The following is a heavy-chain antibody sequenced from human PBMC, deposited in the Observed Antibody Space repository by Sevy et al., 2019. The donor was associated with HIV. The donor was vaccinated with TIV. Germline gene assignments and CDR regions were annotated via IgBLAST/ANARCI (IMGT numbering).Heavy chain of an antibody. V-gene: IGHV3-30*18. CDR1: GFTFSSYG. Sequence: GGSLRLSCAASGFTFSSYGMHWVRQAPGKGLEWVAVISYDGSNKYYADSVKGRFTISRDNSKNTLYLQMNSLRAGDTAVYYCAKDRGHEYSSSSGKYYYYGMDVWGQGTTVTVSS. CDR3: AKDRGHEYSSSSGKYYYYGMDV. J-gene: IGHJ6*02. D-gene: IGHD6-6*01. CDR2: ISYDGSNK.